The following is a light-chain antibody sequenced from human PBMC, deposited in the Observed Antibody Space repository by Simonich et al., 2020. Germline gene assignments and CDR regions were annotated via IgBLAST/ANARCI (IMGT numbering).Light chain of an antibody. CDR3: QQYYSTPYT. CDR1: QDVLYSSNNTNY. Sequence: DIVMTQSPDSLAVSLGERATIHCKSSQDVLYSSNNTNYLAWYQQKPGQPPKLLIYWASTRESGVPDRFSGSGSGTDFTLTISSLQAEDVAVYYCQQYYSTPYTFGQGTKLEIK. CDR2: WAS. J-gene: IGKJ2*01. V-gene: IGKV4-1*01.